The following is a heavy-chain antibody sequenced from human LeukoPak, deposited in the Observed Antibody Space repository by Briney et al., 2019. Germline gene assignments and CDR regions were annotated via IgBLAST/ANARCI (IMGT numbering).Heavy chain of an antibody. Sequence: GGSLRLSCAASGFPFSSYAMGWVRQAPGKGLEWVSTISGSGDSTYYADSVKGRFTISRDNSKNTLWLQMNSLRAEDTAVYYCAKDGYLLWRGAFDIWGQGTMVTVSS. CDR3: AKDGYLLWRGAFDI. CDR2: ISGSGDST. D-gene: IGHD2-21*01. V-gene: IGHV3-23*01. CDR1: GFPFSSYA. J-gene: IGHJ3*02.